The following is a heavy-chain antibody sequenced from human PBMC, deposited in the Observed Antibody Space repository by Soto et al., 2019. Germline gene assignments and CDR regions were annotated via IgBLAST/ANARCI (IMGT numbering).Heavy chain of an antibody. Sequence: SETLSLTCAVYAGSFSHYYWNWIRQSPGKGLEWIGKIKHSGSSNYNPSLRSRVSISVDTSKSQFSLRLNSVTAADTAVYYCVRQVGDYYFGQWGQGTLVTVSS. CDR3: VRQVGDYYFGQ. V-gene: IGHV4-34*01. CDR1: AGSFSHYY. D-gene: IGHD4-17*01. CDR2: IKHSGSS. J-gene: IGHJ4*02.